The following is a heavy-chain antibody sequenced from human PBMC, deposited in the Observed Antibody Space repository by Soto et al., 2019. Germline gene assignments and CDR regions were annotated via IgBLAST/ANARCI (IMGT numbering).Heavy chain of an antibody. CDR3: ATVFEH. V-gene: IGHV3-74*01. CDR2: VDSDGSGT. J-gene: IGHJ4*02. CDR1: GITFSGYW. Sequence: EVQLVESGGGSVQPGGSLRLSCVASGITFSGYWMHWVRQVPGKGLVWVARVDSDGSGTSYADSVKGRFTISRDNAKNTLYLRMNSLRVEDTAVYSCATVFEHWGQGIPVTVSS.